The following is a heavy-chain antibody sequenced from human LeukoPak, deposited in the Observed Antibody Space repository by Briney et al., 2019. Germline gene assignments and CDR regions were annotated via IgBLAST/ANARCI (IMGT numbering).Heavy chain of an antibody. CDR2: IDYSGST. J-gene: IGHJ5*02. V-gene: IGHV4-31*03. Sequence: PSETLSLTCSVSGGSINTSNFHWGWIRQWPGKGLEWIVSIDYSGSTYYNPSLKSRVTISVDTSKNQFSLKLSSVTAADTAGYCCARDRHYGEQVIWFDTWGQGTLVTVSS. CDR3: ARDRHYGEQVIWFDT. D-gene: IGHD4-17*01. CDR1: GGSINTSNFH.